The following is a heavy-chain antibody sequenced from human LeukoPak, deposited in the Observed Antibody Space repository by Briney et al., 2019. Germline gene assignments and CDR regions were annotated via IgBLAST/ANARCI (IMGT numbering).Heavy chain of an antibody. V-gene: IGHV1-18*01. CDR3: ARGFMTTVVTPVDY. D-gene: IGHD4-23*01. CDR1: GYTFTSYG. CDR2: ISAYNGNT. J-gene: IGHJ4*02. Sequence: ASVNVSCKASGYTFTSYGISWVRQAPGQGLEWMGGISAYNGNTNYAQKLQGRVTMTTDTSTSTAYMELRSLRSDDTAVYYCARGFMTTVVTPVDYWGQGTLVTVSS.